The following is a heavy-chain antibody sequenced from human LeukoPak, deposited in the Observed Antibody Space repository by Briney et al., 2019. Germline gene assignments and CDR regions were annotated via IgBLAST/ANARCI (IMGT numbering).Heavy chain of an antibody. V-gene: IGHV1-18*01. J-gene: IGHJ4*02. D-gene: IGHD6-13*01. CDR2: ISAYNGNT. CDR1: GYTFTSFA. CDR3: ARFEDGSSWPWPGLDY. Sequence: ASVEVSCKASGYTFTSFAISWVRQAPGQGLEWMGWISAYNGNTNYAQKVQGRVTMTTDTSTSTAYMELRSLRSDDTAVYYCARFEDGSSWPWPGLDYWGQGTLVTVSS.